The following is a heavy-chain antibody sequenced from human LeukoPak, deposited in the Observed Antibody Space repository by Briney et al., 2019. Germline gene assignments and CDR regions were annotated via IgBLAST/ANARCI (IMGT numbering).Heavy chain of an antibody. D-gene: IGHD1-1*01. V-gene: IGHV5-51*01. CDR2: IYPHDSDT. Sequence: GESLKISCETSGYTFTYYYIAWVRQMPGKGLEWLGIIYPHDSDTIYSPSFQGQVTISVDRSISTAYLQWNSLKASDTAMYYCVSPRAYNTASYYFDYWGQGTLVSVSS. CDR3: VSPRAYNTASYYFDY. CDR1: GYTFTYYY. J-gene: IGHJ4*02.